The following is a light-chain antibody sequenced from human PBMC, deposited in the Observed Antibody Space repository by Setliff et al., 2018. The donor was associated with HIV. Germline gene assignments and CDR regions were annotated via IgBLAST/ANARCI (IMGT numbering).Light chain of an antibody. CDR1: SSNIGSNT. CDR3: AAWDDTLNGV. Sequence: QSALAQPPSASGAPGQRVTISCSGSSSNIGSNTVNWYQQFPGTAPKLLIYSNDRRPSGVPDRFSGSKSGTSASLAISGLQSEDEADYYCAAWDDTLNGVFGGGTQLT. J-gene: IGLJ2*01. V-gene: IGLV1-44*01. CDR2: SND.